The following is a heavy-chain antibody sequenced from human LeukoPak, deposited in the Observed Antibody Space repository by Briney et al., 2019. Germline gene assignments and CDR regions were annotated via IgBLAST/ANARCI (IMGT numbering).Heavy chain of an antibody. J-gene: IGHJ5*02. CDR3: ARVPPRYCSSTSCYLFDP. D-gene: IGHD2-2*01. Sequence: SETLSLTCTVSGGSISSSPYWWGWIRQPPGKGLEWIATIYFSGSTFYHPSLEGRVTISADTSKNQFSLKLSSVTAADTAVYYCARVPPRYCSSTSCYLFDPWGQGTLVTVSS. V-gene: IGHV4-39*07. CDR2: IYFSGST. CDR1: GGSISSSPYW.